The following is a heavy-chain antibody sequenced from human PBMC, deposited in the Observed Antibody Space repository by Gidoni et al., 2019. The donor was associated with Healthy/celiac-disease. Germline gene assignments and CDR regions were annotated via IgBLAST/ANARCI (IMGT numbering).Heavy chain of an antibody. CDR1: GFTFSSYA. CDR3: ARVAANRGN. CDR2: ISYDGSNK. Sequence: QVQLVESGGGVVQPGRSLRLSCAASGFTFSSYAMHWVRQAPGKGLEWVAVISYDGSNKYYADSVKGRFTISRDNSKNTLYLQMNSLRAEDTAVYYCARVAANRGNWGQGTLVTVSS. V-gene: IGHV3-30-3*01. J-gene: IGHJ4*02. D-gene: IGHD7-27*01.